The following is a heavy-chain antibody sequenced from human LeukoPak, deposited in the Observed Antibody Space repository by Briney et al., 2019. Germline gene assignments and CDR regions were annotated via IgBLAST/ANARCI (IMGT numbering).Heavy chain of an antibody. CDR3: AITDDYGDFPRPSYDY. CDR2: IYYSGST. V-gene: IGHV4-38-2*02. J-gene: IGHJ4*02. D-gene: IGHD4-17*01. CDR1: DDSISDYY. Sequence: SETLSLTCTVSDDSISDYYRGWIRQPPGKGLEWIGSIYYSGSTYYNPSLKSRVTISVDMSKNQFSLKLSSVTAADTAVYYCAITDDYGDFPRPSYDYWGQGTLVTVSS.